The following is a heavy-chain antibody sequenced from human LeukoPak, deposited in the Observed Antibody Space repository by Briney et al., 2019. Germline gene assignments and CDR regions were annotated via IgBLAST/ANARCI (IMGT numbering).Heavy chain of an antibody. CDR2: ISSSSTI. CDR3: ARDGYDLFVANYFDY. J-gene: IGHJ4*02. Sequence: PGGSLRLSCAASGFTFSSYWMHWVRQVPGKGLEWVSYISSSSTIYYADSVKGRFTISRDNAKNSLYLQMNSLRDEDTAVYYCARDGYDLFVANYFDYWGQGTLVTVSS. V-gene: IGHV3-48*02. CDR1: GFTFSSYW. D-gene: IGHD3-9*01.